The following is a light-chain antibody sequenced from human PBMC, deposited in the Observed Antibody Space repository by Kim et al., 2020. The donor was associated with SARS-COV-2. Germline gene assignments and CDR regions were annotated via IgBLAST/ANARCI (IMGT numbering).Light chain of an antibody. CDR3: VIWHSSAWV. J-gene: IGLJ3*02. CDR1: SGVNVGAYR. CDR2: YRSDSDK. V-gene: IGLV5-45*03. Sequence: QPVLTQPSSLSASPGASASLTCTLRSGVNVGAYRIYWYQQKPGSPPQYLLRYRSDSDKQQGSGVPSSFSGSRDDSANAGILLISGLQSEDEADYYCVIWHSSAWVFGGGTQLTVL.